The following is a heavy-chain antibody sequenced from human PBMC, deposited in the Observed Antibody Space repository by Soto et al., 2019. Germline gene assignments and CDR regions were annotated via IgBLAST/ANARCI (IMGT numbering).Heavy chain of an antibody. D-gene: IGHD6-13*01. J-gene: IGHJ6*02. CDR1: GGSIRSFF. CDR2: IYHSGTT. CDR3: ARWAYSISWPTANYGMDV. V-gene: IGHV4-4*09. Sequence: PSETLSLTCTVAGGSIRSFFWSWIRQPPGKGLEWIGYIYHSGTTNYNPSLKSRVTMSVDTSRNHLSLKLTSVTAADTALYYCARWAYSISWPTANYGMDVWGQGTTVTVSS.